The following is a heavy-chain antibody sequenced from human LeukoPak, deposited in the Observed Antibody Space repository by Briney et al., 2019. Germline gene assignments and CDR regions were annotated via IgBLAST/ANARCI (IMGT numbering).Heavy chain of an antibody. J-gene: IGHJ5*02. Sequence: SETLSLTCTVSGGSISSGSYYWSWIRQPPGKGLEWIGYIYYSGSTNYNPSLKSRVTISVDTSKNQFSLKLSSVTAADTAVYYCARVRFSSGWYAGPWGQGTLVTVSS. V-gene: IGHV4-61*01. CDR3: ARVRFSSGWYAGP. CDR2: IYYSGST. D-gene: IGHD6-19*01. CDR1: GGSISSGSYY.